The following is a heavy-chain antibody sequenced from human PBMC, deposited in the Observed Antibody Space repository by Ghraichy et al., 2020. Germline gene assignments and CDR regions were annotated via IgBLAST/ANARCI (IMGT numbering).Heavy chain of an antibody. V-gene: IGHV4-39*01. CDR2: IYYDGNA. CDR1: GGTIVSSSYY. Sequence: SETLSLTCTVSGGTIVSSSYYWGWIRQPPGKGLQWIGSIYYDGNAFYSPSLKSRLTISVDTSNNQFSLTLSSVTAADTAIYYCARRGSRIPYYGMDVWGQGTTVTVSS. J-gene: IGHJ6*02. D-gene: IGHD2-15*01. CDR3: ARRGSRIPYYGMDV.